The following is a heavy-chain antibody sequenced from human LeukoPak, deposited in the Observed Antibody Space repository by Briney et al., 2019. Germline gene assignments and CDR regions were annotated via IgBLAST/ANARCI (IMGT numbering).Heavy chain of an antibody. J-gene: IGHJ4*02. CDR2: ISGSGGST. Sequence: PGGSLRLSCAASGFTFSSYAMSWVRQAPGKGLEWVSAISGSGGSTYYADSVKGRFTISRDNSKNTLYLQMNSLRAEDTAVYYCAKDRLVGIAVAGRFLDYWGQGTLVTVSS. D-gene: IGHD6-19*01. V-gene: IGHV3-23*01. CDR1: GFTFSSYA. CDR3: AKDRLVGIAVAGRFLDY.